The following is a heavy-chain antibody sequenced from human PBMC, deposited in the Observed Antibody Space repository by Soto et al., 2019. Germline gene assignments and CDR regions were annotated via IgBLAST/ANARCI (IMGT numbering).Heavy chain of an antibody. CDR2: IYYSGST. CDR3: ARGQGTNNWFDP. CDR1: GGSISSGDYY. D-gene: IGHD1-7*01. Sequence: SETLSLTCTVSGGSISSGDYYWSWIRQPPGKGLEWIGYIYYSGSTYYNPFLKSRVTISVDTSKNQFSLKLSSVTAADTAVYYCARGQGTNNWFDPWGQGTLVTVSS. V-gene: IGHV4-30-4*01. J-gene: IGHJ5*02.